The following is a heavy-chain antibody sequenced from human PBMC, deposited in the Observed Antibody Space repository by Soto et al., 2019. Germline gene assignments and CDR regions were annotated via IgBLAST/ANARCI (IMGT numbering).Heavy chain of an antibody. CDR1: GFTFSSYA. CDR2: ISGSGGST. CDR3: AKALTPIYYYYGMDV. V-gene: IGHV3-23*01. D-gene: IGHD2-15*01. J-gene: IGHJ6*02. Sequence: EVQLLESGGGLVQPGGSLRLSCAASGFTFSSYAMSWVRQAPGKGLEWVSAISGSGGSTYYADYVKGRFTISRDNSKNTLYMQMNSLRAEDTAVYYCAKALTPIYYYYGMDVWGQGTTVTVSS.